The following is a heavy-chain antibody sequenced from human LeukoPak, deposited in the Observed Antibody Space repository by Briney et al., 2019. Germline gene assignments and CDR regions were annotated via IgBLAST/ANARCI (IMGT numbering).Heavy chain of an antibody. D-gene: IGHD6-13*01. V-gene: IGHV3-23*01. Sequence: GGSLRLSCAASGFTFSSYAMSWVRQAPGKGLEWVSAISGSGGSTYYADSVKGRFTISRDNSKNTLYLQMNSLRAEDTAVYYCPPPPIAAAGTEYFQHWGQGTLVTVSS. CDR2: ISGSGGST. CDR1: GFTFSSYA. J-gene: IGHJ1*01. CDR3: PPPPIAAAGTEYFQH.